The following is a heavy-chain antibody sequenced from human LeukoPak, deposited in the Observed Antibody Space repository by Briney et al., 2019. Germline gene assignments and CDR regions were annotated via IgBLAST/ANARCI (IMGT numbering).Heavy chain of an antibody. D-gene: IGHD3-22*01. Sequence: GGSLRLSCAVSGITLSNYGMSWVRQAPGKGLEWVAGISDGGGRTNYADSVKGRFTISRDNPKNTLNLQMNSLRAEDTAVYFCARRGVVIRVILVGFDKDAHYFDSWGQGALVTVSS. CDR1: GITLSNYG. CDR2: ISDGGGRT. J-gene: IGHJ4*02. V-gene: IGHV3-23*01. CDR3: ARRGVVIRVILVGFDKDAHYFDS.